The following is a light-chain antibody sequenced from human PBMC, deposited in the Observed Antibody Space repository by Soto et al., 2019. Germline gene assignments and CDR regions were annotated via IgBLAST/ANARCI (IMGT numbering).Light chain of an antibody. V-gene: IGLV2-14*01. CDR3: FSFTTDWTHV. CDR1: SSDIGAYNY. Sequence: QSALTQPASVSGSPGQSITISCTGSSSDIGAYNYVSWFQQYPGKAPKLIISDVSNRPSGVSNRFSGSKSGTAASPTISGLQTEDEADYLCFSFTTDWTHVFGTGTKVTVL. CDR2: DVS. J-gene: IGLJ1*01.